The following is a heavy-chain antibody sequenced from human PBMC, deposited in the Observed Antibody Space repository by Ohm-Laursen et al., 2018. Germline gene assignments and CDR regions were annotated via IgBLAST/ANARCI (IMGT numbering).Heavy chain of an antibody. D-gene: IGHD1-14*01. J-gene: IGHJ4*02. CDR1: GFTFSNFW. CDR2: IKQDGTEK. V-gene: IGHV3-7*01. Sequence: GSLRLSCAASGFTFSNFWMSWVRQAPGKGLEWVASIKQDGTEKHYVESMQGRFTISRDNAKNSVYLQMNSLRAEDTAIYYCARDPIDNNGYNPDYWGQGTLVTVSS. CDR3: ARDPIDNNGYNPDY.